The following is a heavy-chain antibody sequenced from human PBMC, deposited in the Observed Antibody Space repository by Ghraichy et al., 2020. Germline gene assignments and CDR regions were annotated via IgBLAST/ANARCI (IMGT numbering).Heavy chain of an antibody. V-gene: IGHV5-51*01. D-gene: IGHD2-15*01. J-gene: IGHJ4*02. CDR2: IHPGDSDT. CDR3: ARRVAYCTGGRCKSYYFAH. CDR1: GYSFTNHW. Sequence: GGSLRLSCEGSGYSFTNHWIGWVRQMPGKGLEWMGIIHPGDSDTRYSPSFQGQVTMSVDKSTSTAYLQWSSLKASDTAIYYCARRVAYCTGGRCKSYYFAHWGQGTLVTVSS.